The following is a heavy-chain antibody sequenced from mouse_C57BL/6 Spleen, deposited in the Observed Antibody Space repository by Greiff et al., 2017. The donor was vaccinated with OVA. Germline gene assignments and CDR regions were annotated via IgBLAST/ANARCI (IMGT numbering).Heavy chain of an antibody. CDR2: IYPGDGDT. Sequence: LVESGPELVKPGASVKISCKASGYAFSSSWMNWVKQRPGKGLEWIGRIYPGDGDTNYNGKFKGKATLTADKSSSTAYMQLSSLTSEDSAVYFCARRAYYSNSDYFDYWGQGTTLTVSS. CDR3: ARRAYYSNSDYFDY. J-gene: IGHJ2*01. D-gene: IGHD2-5*01. V-gene: IGHV1-82*01. CDR1: GYAFSSSW.